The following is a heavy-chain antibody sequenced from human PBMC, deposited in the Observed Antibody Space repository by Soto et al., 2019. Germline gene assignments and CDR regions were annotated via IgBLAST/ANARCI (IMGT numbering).Heavy chain of an antibody. CDR3: ARDQRGITMVRGVMKYYYGMDV. CDR1: GGSISSGDYY. V-gene: IGHV4-30-4*01. CDR2: IYYSGST. Sequence: SETLSLTCTVSGGSISSGDYYWSWIRQPPGKGLEWIGYIYYSGSTYYNPSLKSRVTISVDTSKNQFSLKLSSVTAADTAVYYCARDQRGITMVRGVMKYYYGMDVWGQGTTVTVSS. J-gene: IGHJ6*02. D-gene: IGHD3-10*01.